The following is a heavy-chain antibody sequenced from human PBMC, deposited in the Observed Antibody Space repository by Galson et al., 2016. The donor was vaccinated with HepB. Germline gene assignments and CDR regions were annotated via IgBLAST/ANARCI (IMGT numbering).Heavy chain of an antibody. J-gene: IGHJ3*01. V-gene: IGHV4-39*01. CDR2: IYYSGNS. CDR3: ARLRVNGYHDAFAL. Sequence: SETLSLTCTVSGGSITITNYYWGWIRQPPGKGLEWIGSIYYSGNSYYNPSLRSRVTMSVDTSKNQFSLTLSSVAAADTAVYYCARLRVNGYHDAFALWGQGTLITVSS. CDR1: GGSITITNYY. D-gene: IGHD6-13*01.